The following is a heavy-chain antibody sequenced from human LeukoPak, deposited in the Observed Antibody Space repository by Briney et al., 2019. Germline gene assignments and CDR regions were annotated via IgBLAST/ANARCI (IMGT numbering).Heavy chain of an antibody. V-gene: IGHV3-43D*03. CDR3: AKGGIVGATTSYYYYYMDV. Sequence: GSLRLSCAASGFTFDDYAMHWVRQAPGKGLEWVSLISWDGGSTYYADSVKGRFTISRDNSKNSLYLQMNSLRAEDTALYYCAKGGIVGATTSYYYYYMDVWGKGTTVTVSS. J-gene: IGHJ6*03. D-gene: IGHD1-26*01. CDR1: GFTFDDYA. CDR2: ISWDGGST.